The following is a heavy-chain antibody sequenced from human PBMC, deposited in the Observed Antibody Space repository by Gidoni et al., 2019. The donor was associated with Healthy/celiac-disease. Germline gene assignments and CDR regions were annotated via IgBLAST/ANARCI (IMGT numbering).Heavy chain of an antibody. J-gene: IGHJ6*02. CDR3: ARDLSGVTMIVGYYYYGMDV. CDR1: GFTFSRYS. Sequence: EVQLVESGGGLVQPGGSLRLSCAASGFTFSRYSMHWVGQSPGKGLEWVSYISSSSSTIYYADSVKGRFTVSRDNAKNSLYLQMNSLRDEDTAVYYCARDLSGVTMIVGYYYYGMDVWGQGTTVTVSS. CDR2: ISSSSSTI. V-gene: IGHV3-48*02. D-gene: IGHD3-22*01.